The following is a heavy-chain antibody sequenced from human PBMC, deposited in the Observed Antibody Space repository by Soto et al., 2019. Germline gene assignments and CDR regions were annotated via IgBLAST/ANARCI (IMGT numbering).Heavy chain of an antibody. CDR3: ARSGGVYYYEE. CDR2: IYSSGNT. J-gene: IGHJ4*02. Sequence: EVQLVESGGGLIQPGGSLRLSCAASGFTVSSYYMSWVRQAPGKGLEWVSVIYSSGNTYYADSVRGRFTISRDNSKNTLYLQMNSLRDEDTAVYYCARSGGVYYYEEWGPGTLVTVSS. CDR1: GFTVSSYY. D-gene: IGHD3-22*01. V-gene: IGHV3-53*01.